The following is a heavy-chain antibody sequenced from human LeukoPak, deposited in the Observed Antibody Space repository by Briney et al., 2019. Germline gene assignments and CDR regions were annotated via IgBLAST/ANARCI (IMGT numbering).Heavy chain of an antibody. CDR2: IYTSGST. Sequence: SETLSLTCTVSGGSISSYYWSWIRQPAGKGLEWIGRIYTSGSTNYNPSLKSRVAMSVDTSKNQFSLKLSSVTAADTAVYYCAIKGLLPPSDAFDIWGKGTMVTVSS. D-gene: IGHD2-21*02. V-gene: IGHV4-4*07. J-gene: IGHJ3*02. CDR3: AIKGLLPPSDAFDI. CDR1: GGSISSYY.